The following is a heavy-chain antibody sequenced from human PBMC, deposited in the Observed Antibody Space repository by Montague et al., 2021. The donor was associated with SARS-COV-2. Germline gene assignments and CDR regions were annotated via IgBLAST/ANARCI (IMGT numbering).Heavy chain of an antibody. CDR3: ASAPRYSFGFWAY. CDR1: GASSSNYY. D-gene: IGHD5-12*01. J-gene: IGHJ4*02. CDR2: INHSGYT. V-gene: IGHV4-34*01. Sequence: SETPSLTCAVYGASSSNYYWSWIRQSPGKGLEWVGEINHSGYTDYNSSLESRLTISLDSSKKQFSLKMTSVTAADTAIYYCASAPRYSFGFWAYWGQGTLVSVSS.